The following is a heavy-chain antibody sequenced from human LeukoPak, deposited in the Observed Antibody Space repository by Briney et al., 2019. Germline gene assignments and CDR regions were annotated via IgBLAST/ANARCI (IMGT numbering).Heavy chain of an antibody. CDR2: IYYSGST. Sequence: SETLSLTCTVSGGSISSYYWSWIRQPPGKGLEWIGYIYYSGSTNYNPSLKSRVTMSVDTSKNQFSLKLSSVTAADTAVYYCARENLRYSSGWYPLDLFDYWGQGTLVTVSS. CDR1: GGSISSYY. CDR3: ARENLRYSSGWYPLDLFDY. D-gene: IGHD6-19*01. J-gene: IGHJ4*02. V-gene: IGHV4-59*12.